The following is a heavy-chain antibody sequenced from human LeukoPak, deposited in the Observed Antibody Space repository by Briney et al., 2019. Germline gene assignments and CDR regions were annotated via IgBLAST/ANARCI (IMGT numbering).Heavy chain of an antibody. CDR3: ARDLFQEVATIGPK. J-gene: IGHJ4*02. Sequence: GGSLRLSCAASGFTFDDYGMSWVRQAPGKGLEWVSGINWNGGSTGYADSVKGRFTISRDNAKNSLYLQMNSLRAEDTALYYCARDLFQEVATIGPKWGQGTLVTVSS. CDR1: GFTFDDYG. D-gene: IGHD5-12*01. V-gene: IGHV3-20*04. CDR2: INWNGGST.